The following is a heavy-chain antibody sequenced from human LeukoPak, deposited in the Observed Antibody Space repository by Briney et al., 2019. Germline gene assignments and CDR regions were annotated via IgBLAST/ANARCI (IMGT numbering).Heavy chain of an antibody. V-gene: IGHV3-21*01. Sequence: PGGSLRLSCAASGFTFSSYNMNWVRQAPGKGLEWVSSISSSSSYIYYADSVKGRFTISRDNAKNSLYLQMNSLRAEDTAVYYCARDRESSSWFDYWGQGTLATVSS. CDR2: ISSSSSYI. D-gene: IGHD6-13*01. J-gene: IGHJ4*02. CDR1: GFTFSSYN. CDR3: ARDRESSSWFDY.